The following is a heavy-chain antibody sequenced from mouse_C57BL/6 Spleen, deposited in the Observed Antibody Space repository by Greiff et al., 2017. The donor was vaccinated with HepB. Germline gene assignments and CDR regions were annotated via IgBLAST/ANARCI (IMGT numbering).Heavy chain of an antibody. CDR3: AYGNYGAFYAMDY. J-gene: IGHJ4*01. V-gene: IGHV1-53*01. CDR2: INPSNGGT. Sequence: QVQLQQPGTELVKPGASVKLSCKASGYTFTSYWMHWVKQRPGQGLEWIGNINPSNGGTNYNEKFKSKATLTVDKSSSTAYMQLSSLTSEDAAVYYCAYGNYGAFYAMDYWCQGTSVTVSS. D-gene: IGHD2-1*01. CDR1: GYTFTSYW.